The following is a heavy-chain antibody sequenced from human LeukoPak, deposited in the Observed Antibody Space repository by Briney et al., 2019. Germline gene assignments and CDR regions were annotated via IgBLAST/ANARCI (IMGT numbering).Heavy chain of an antibody. Sequence: GASVKVSCKASGYTFTSYGISWVRQAPGQGLEWMGWISAYNGNTNYAQKLQGRVTMTTDTSTSTAYMELRSLRSDDTAVYYCARVSRGYSGYDCGYWGQGTLVTVSS. V-gene: IGHV1-18*01. D-gene: IGHD5-12*01. CDR1: GYTFTSYG. CDR2: ISAYNGNT. J-gene: IGHJ4*02. CDR3: ARVSRGYSGYDCGY.